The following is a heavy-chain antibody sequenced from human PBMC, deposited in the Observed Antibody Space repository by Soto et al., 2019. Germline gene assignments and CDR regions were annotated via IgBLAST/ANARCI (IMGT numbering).Heavy chain of an antibody. Sequence: EVQLVESGGGLVLPGGSLRLSCAASGFTFSGYSMNWVRQAPGKGLEWVSYIASSSWNIYYADTVQGRFSISRDNSKNTVYLQMNSLGVEDTALYYCAKVIVVIAAAGDYFDSWGQGTLVTVSS. CDR1: GFTFSGYS. D-gene: IGHD2-15*01. CDR2: IASSSWNI. V-gene: IGHV3-48*04. CDR3: AKVIVVIAAAGDYFDS. J-gene: IGHJ4*02.